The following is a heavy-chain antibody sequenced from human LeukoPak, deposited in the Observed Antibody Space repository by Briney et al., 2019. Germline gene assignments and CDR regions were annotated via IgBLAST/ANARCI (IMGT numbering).Heavy chain of an antibody. CDR2: IYYSGST. V-gene: IGHV4-59*01. J-gene: IGHJ4*02. Sequence: SETLSLTCAVSGGSISSYYWSWIRQPPGKGLEWIGYIYYSGSTNYNPSLKSRVTISVDTSKNQFSLKLSSVTAADTAVYYCARGTYYYDSSGYYLWYFDYWGQGTLVTVSS. CDR3: ARGTYYYDSSGYYLWYFDY. D-gene: IGHD3-22*01. CDR1: GGSISSYY.